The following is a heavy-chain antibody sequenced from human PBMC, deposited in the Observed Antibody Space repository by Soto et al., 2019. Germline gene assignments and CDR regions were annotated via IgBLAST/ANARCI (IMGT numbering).Heavy chain of an antibody. Sequence: GGSLRLFCAASGFTFSSYAMSWVRQSPGKGLEWISAISGSGGRTYYADTLKGRFNISRDNSKNTLYLQMNSLRAEDTAVYYCAKEADSSGYYGYWGQGTLVTVSS. V-gene: IGHV3-23*01. CDR2: ISGSGGRT. CDR1: GFTFSSYA. CDR3: AKEADSSGYYGY. D-gene: IGHD3-22*01. J-gene: IGHJ4*02.